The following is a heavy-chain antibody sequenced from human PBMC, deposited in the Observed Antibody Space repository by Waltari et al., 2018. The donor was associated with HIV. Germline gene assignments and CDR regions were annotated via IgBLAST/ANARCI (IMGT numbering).Heavy chain of an antibody. V-gene: IGHV3-7*01. Sequence: EVQLVESGGGLVQPGGSLRLSCAASGFTFSSYWVSWVRQAPGKGLEWVANIKQDGSEKYYVDSVKGRFTISRDNAKNSLYLQMNSLRAEDTAVYYCARDPRPFLYGMDVWGQGTTVTVSS. CDR3: ARDPRPFLYGMDV. CDR1: GFTFSSYW. CDR2: IKQDGSEK. J-gene: IGHJ6*02.